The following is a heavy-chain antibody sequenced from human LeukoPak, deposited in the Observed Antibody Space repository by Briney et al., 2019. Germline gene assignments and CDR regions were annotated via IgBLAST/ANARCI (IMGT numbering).Heavy chain of an antibody. Sequence: PGGSLRLSCAASVFTFSRYDMSWVRQAPRKGLVGVSNISASGESTYYADAAKRRFTISRDNSRNTLYLQMNSLRAEDTPLYICAKASGTTLTYGDYWGQGTLVTVSS. CDR1: VFTFSRYD. D-gene: IGHD1-7*01. CDR3: AKASGTTLTYGDY. CDR2: ISASGEST. V-gene: IGHV3-23*01. J-gene: IGHJ4*02.